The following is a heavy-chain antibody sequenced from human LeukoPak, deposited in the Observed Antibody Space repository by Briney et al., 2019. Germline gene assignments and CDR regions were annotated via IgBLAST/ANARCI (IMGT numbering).Heavy chain of an antibody. CDR2: ISGSGSSK. Sequence: PGGSLRLSCAASGFTFSDYYMSWIRLAPWKGLEWVSYISGSGSSKYYADSVKGRFTISRDNAKNSVYLQMNSLRAEDTAVYYCARDCSSTMCYNPYYMDVWGYGTTVTVSS. V-gene: IGHV3-11*01. CDR3: ARDCSSTMCYNPYYMDV. D-gene: IGHD2-2*02. CDR1: GFTFSDYY. J-gene: IGHJ6*03.